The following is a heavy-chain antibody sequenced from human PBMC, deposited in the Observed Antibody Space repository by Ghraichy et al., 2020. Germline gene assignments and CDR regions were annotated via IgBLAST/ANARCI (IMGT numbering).Heavy chain of an antibody. CDR2: IWFDGSNK. CDR3: ARDRRDGDYYYYGMDV. D-gene: IGHD4-17*01. CDR1: GFTFSRSG. J-gene: IGHJ6*02. Sequence: GGSLRLSCAASGFTFSRSGMHWVRQAPGKGLEWVAVIWFDGSNKYYADSVKGRFTISRDNSKSTLYLQMNSLRGEDTAVYYCARDRRDGDYYYYGMDVWGRGTTVSVSS. V-gene: IGHV3-33*01.